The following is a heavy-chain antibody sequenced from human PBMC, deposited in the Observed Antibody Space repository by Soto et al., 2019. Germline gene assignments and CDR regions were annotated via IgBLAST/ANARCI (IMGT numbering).Heavy chain of an antibody. CDR2: IIPILGTA. V-gene: IGHV1-69*13. CDR3: AKHDYGDPTPGMDV. J-gene: IGHJ6*02. D-gene: IGHD4-17*01. CDR1: GGTFSSYA. Sequence: SVEVSCKASGGTFSSYAISWVRQAPGQGLEWMGGIIPILGTANYAQKFQGRVTITADESTSTAYMELSSLRSEDTAVYYCAKHDYGDPTPGMDVWGQGTTVTV.